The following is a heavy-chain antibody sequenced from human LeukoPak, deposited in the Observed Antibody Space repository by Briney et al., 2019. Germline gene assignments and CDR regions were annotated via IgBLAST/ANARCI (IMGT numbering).Heavy chain of an antibody. J-gene: IGHJ4*02. CDR3: AKQNSRGFDY. Sequence: GGSLRLSCAASGFTFRSYWMHWVRQAPGKGLECVSGISEGADITYYGGSVKGRFTISRDNSKNTLYLQMNSLGAEDTAVYYCAKQNSRGFDYWGQGTLVTVSS. D-gene: IGHD2/OR15-2a*01. CDR2: ISEGADIT. CDR1: GFTFRSYW. V-gene: IGHV3-23*01.